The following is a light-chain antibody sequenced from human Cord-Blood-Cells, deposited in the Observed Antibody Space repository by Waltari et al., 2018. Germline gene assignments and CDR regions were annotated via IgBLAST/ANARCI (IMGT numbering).Light chain of an antibody. V-gene: IGKV4-1*01. J-gene: IGKJ1*01. Sequence: DIVMTQSPDSLAVSLGARATINCKSSPRVLYSSNNKNYLAWYQQKPGQPPKLLIYWASTRESGVPDRFSGSGSGTDFTLTISSLQAEDVAVYYCQQYYSTPPWTFGQGTKVEIK. CDR3: QQYYSTPPWT. CDR1: PRVLYSSNNKNY. CDR2: WAS.